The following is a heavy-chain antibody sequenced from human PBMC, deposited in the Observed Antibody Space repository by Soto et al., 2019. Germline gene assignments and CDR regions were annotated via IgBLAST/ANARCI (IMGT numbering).Heavy chain of an antibody. D-gene: IGHD2-21*02. J-gene: IGHJ4*02. CDR2: IYYSGST. CDR1: GGSISSGGYY. CDR3: ARNSVGVVTAIDY. V-gene: IGHV4-31*03. Sequence: QVQLQESGPGLVKPSQTLSLTCTVSGGSISSGGYYWSWIRQHPGKGLEWIGYIYYSGSTYYNPTLKRRVTISVDASKNQFSLKLSSVTAADTAVYYCARNSVGVVTAIDYWGQGTLVTVSS.